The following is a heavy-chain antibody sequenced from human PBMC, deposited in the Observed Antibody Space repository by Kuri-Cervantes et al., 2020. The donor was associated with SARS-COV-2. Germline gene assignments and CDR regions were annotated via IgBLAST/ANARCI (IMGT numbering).Heavy chain of an antibody. Sequence: GGSLRLSCKGSGYSFTNYWIGWVRQMPGKGLEWMGIIYPADSDTRYSPSFQGQVTISADKSISTAYLRWSSLKASDTAMYYCARLGYCSSTSCYNRAFDIWGQGTMVTVSS. V-gene: IGHV5-51*01. CDR1: GYSFTNYW. CDR3: ARLGYCSSTSCYNRAFDI. CDR2: IYPADSDT. D-gene: IGHD2-2*02. J-gene: IGHJ3*02.